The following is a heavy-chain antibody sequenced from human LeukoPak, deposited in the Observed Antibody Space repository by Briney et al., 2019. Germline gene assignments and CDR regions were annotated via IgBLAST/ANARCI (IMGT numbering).Heavy chain of an antibody. V-gene: IGHV3-30*04. CDR2: ISYDGSNK. CDR1: GFTFNSYA. CDR3: AREPVGLRYCSSISCYNYYYGMDV. J-gene: IGHJ6*02. D-gene: IGHD2-2*01. Sequence: PGRSLRLSCAASGFTFNSYALHWVRQAPGKGLEWVAVISYDGSNKYYADSVKGRFTISRDNSKNTLYLQMNSLRAEDTAVYFCAREPVGLRYCSSISCYNYYYGMDVWGQGTTVTVSS.